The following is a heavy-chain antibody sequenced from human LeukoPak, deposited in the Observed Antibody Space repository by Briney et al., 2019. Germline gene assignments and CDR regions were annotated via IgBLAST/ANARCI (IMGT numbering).Heavy chain of an antibody. CDR3: ARAGAGEWFRDPDY. V-gene: IGHV4-59*12. CDR2: IYHSGST. J-gene: IGHJ4*02. D-gene: IGHD3-3*01. Sequence: SETLSLTCTVSGGSISNYYWSWIRQPPGKGLEWIGYIYHSGSTYYNPSLKSRVTISVDRSKNQFSLKLSSVTAADTAVYYCARAGAGEWFRDPDYWGQGTLVTVSS. CDR1: GGSISNYY.